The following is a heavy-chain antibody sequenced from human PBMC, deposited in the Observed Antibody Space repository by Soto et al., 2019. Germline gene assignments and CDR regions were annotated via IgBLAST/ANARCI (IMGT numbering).Heavy chain of an antibody. Sequence: QLQLQESGPGLVKPSDTLSLTCTVSGGSISSSKYYWGSIRQPLGKGLERIGSIYYSGSTYYNPSLKSRVTISVDTSKSQFALKLSSVTAADTAVYYCARQHRILTGYSGHFDYWGQETLVTVSS. CDR2: IYYSGST. V-gene: IGHV4-39*01. CDR3: ARQHRILTGYSGHFDY. J-gene: IGHJ4*02. CDR1: GGSISSSKYY. D-gene: IGHD3-9*01.